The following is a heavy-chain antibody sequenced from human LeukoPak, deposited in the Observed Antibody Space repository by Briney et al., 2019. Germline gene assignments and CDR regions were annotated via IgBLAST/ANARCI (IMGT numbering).Heavy chain of an antibody. J-gene: IGHJ4*02. Sequence: ASVKVSCKASEYTFTNNYIHWVRHVPGQGLEWMGIINPSGHRTIYAQNFRGRVTMTRDTSTNTVYMELSSLTSEDTAMYYCARGGGHYGDKDYWGQGTMIIVSS. CDR2: INPSGHRT. CDR1: EYTFTNNY. CDR3: ARGGGHYGDKDY. D-gene: IGHD4-17*01. V-gene: IGHV1-46*01.